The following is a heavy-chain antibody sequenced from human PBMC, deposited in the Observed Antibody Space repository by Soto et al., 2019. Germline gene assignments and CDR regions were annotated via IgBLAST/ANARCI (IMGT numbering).Heavy chain of an antibody. Sequence: ASVKVSCKASGGTFNSYGISWVRQAPGQGLDWMGVIIPLYGTVNYAQKFQGRVSITADKSTSTAYMDLNSLRSDDTAVYYCARVSVIRGVIPSHFGVWGQGTLVTVSS. D-gene: IGHD3-10*01. CDR1: GGTFNSYG. CDR2: IIPLYGTV. J-gene: IGHJ4*02. V-gene: IGHV1-69*06. CDR3: ARVSVIRGVIPSHFGV.